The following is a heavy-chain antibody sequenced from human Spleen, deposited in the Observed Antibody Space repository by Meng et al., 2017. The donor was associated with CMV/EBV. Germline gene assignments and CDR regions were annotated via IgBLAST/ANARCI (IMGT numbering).Heavy chain of an antibody. V-gene: IGHV4-34*01. Sequence: VYNVSLTGYYWSWIRQPPGKGLGWIGEISHRAATNYNPSLTGRVTMSVDTSTNHFSLRLSSVTAADAAVYYCARTIRASSSGWFDPWGQGTLVTVSS. CDR1: NVSLTGYY. CDR3: ARTIRASSSGWFDP. CDR2: ISHRAAT. J-gene: IGHJ5*02. D-gene: IGHD6-6*01.